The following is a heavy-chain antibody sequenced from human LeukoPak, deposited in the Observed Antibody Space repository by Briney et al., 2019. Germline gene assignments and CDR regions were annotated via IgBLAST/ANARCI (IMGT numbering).Heavy chain of an antibody. D-gene: IGHD3-3*01. CDR1: GYTFTSYG. Sequence: EASVKVSCKASGYTFTSYGISWVRQAPGQGLEWMGWISAYNGNTNYAQKLQGRVTMTTDTSKSTAYLELRSLRSDDTAVYYCARVYRFFGVVSGVVDPWGQGTLVTVSS. CDR3: ARVYRFFGVVSGVVDP. CDR2: ISAYNGNT. J-gene: IGHJ5*02. V-gene: IGHV1-18*01.